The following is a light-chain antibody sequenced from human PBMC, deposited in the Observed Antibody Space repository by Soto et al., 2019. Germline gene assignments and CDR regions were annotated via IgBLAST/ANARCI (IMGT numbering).Light chain of an antibody. CDR2: DVS. Sequence: QSALTQPASVSGSPGQSITISCIGTSSDVGGYNYVSWYQEHPGKAPKLMIYDVSNRPSGVSNRFSGSKSGNTASLTISGLQAEDEADYYCSSYTTDSTYVFGTGTKVTVL. J-gene: IGLJ1*01. CDR3: SSYTTDSTYV. V-gene: IGLV2-14*01. CDR1: SSDVGGYNY.